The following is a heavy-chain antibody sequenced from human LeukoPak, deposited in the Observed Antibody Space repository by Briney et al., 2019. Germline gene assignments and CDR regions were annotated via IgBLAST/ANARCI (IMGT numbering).Heavy chain of an antibody. CDR3: AGRGIAVAGGFDY. J-gene: IGHJ4*02. V-gene: IGHV4-39*01. CDR1: GGSISSSSYY. D-gene: IGHD6-19*01. CDR2: IYYSGST. Sequence: PSETLSLTCTVSGGSISSSSYYWGWIRQPPGKGLEWIGSIYYSGSTYYNPSLKSRVTISVDTSKNQFSLKLSSVTAAGTAVYYCAGRGIAVAGGFDYWGQGTLVTVSS.